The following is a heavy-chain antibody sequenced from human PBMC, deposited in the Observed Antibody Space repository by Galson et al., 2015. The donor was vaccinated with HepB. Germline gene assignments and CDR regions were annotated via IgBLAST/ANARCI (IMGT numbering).Heavy chain of an antibody. CDR2: IYYSGST. J-gene: IGHJ3*02. D-gene: IGHD6-19*01. CDR1: GGSISSYY. Sequence: SETLSLTCTVSGGSISSYYWSWIRQPQGKGLEWIGYIYYSGSTNYNPSLKSRVTISVDTSKNQFSLKLSSVTAADTAVYYCARDGSGWSYHDAFDIWGQGTMVTVSS. CDR3: ARDGSGWSYHDAFDI. V-gene: IGHV4-59*01.